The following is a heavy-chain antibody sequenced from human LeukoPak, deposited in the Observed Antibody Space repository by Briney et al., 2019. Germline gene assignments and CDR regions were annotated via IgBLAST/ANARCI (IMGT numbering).Heavy chain of an antibody. V-gene: IGHV1-2*02. CDR3: AREEGDVFDI. CDR2: INPNSGGT. J-gene: IGHJ3*02. Sequence: ASVKVSCKASGYTFTSYGISWVRQAPGQGLEWMGWINPNSGGTNYAQKFQGRVTMTRDTSISTAYMELTRLKSDDTAVYYCAREEGDVFDIWGQGTMVTVSS. CDR1: GYTFTSYG.